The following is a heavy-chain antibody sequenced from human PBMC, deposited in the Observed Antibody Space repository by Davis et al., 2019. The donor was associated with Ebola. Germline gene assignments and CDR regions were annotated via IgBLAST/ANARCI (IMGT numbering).Heavy chain of an antibody. J-gene: IGHJ3*02. CDR2: ISSSGSTI. CDR3: AREERDYYYDSSGCYYLNAFDI. D-gene: IGHD3-22*01. V-gene: IGHV3-11*01. CDR1: GFTFSDYY. Sequence: GESLKISCSASGFTFSDYYMRWIRQAPGKGLEGVLYISSSGSTIYYADPVKGRFTISRDKAKNSLYLQMNSLRAEDTAVYYCAREERDYYYDSSGCYYLNAFDIWGQGTMVTVSS.